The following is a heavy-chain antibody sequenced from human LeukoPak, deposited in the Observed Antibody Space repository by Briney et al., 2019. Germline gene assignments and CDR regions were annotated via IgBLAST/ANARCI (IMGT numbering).Heavy chain of an antibody. Sequence: SETLSLTRTVYGGSFSSYYWSWIRQPPGKGLKWIGYIYYSGSTDYNPSPKSRVTISVDTSKNQFSLELSSVTAADTAVDYCARGPRVYCSGGSCYEFDYWGQGTLVTVSS. CDR3: ARGPRVYCSGGSCYEFDY. J-gene: IGHJ4*02. D-gene: IGHD2-15*01. CDR2: IYYSGST. V-gene: IGHV4-59*01. CDR1: GGSFSSYY.